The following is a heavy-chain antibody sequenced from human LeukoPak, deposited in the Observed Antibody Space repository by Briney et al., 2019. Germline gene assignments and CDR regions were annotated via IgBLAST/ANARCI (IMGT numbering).Heavy chain of an antibody. J-gene: IGHJ4*02. V-gene: IGHV1-46*01. D-gene: IGHD3-10*01. CDR3: ARGTLYYGSGIYPHPGKYYFDY. CDR2: INPSDGST. Sequence: GASVKVSCRGSGYTFTSYYMHWVRQAPGQGLEWMGVINPSDGSTDYAQKFQGRVTMTRDTSTSTVYMELSSLRSADTAVYYCARGTLYYGSGIYPHPGKYYFDYWGQGTLVTVSS. CDR1: GYTFTSYY.